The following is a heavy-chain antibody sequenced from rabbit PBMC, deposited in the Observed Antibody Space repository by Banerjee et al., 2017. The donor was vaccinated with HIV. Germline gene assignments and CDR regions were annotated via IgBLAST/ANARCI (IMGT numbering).Heavy chain of an antibody. CDR3: ARRVVGNGGNNL. J-gene: IGHJ4*01. CDR1: GIDFSSNA. CDR2: IVGDIT. Sequence: QSLEESGGDLVKPGGTLTLTCKASGIDFSSNAMSWVRQAPGKGLEWIACIVGDITYYASWAKGRFTISQTSSTTVTLQMTSLTAADTATYFCARRVVGNGGNNLWGQGTLVTVS. D-gene: IGHD4-2*01. V-gene: IGHV1S40*01.